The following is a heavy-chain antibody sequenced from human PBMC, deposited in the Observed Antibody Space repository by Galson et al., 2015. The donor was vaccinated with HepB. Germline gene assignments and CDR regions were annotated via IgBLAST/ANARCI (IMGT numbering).Heavy chain of an antibody. D-gene: IGHD2-21*02. Sequence: QSGAEVKKPGESLTISCKTSGYSFITHWIAWVRQMPGKGLEWMGVIYPDDSDTRYRPSMQGRVTISADKSTKTAYLQWSSLRASDTAMYYCAGAVVTTDDAFDVWGQGTMVIVSS. CDR1: GYSFITHW. V-gene: IGHV5-51*01. CDR2: IYPDDSDT. J-gene: IGHJ3*01. CDR3: AGAVVTTDDAFDV.